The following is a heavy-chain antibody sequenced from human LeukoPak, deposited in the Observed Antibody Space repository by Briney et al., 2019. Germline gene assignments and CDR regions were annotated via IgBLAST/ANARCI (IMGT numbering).Heavy chain of an antibody. CDR1: GGSISSGSYY. D-gene: IGHD6-19*01. J-gene: IGHJ6*03. CDR2: IYTSGST. V-gene: IGHV4-61*02. CDR3: AREAVVFTAFYFYYYMDV. Sequence: SQTLSLTCTVSGGSISSGSYYWSWIRQPAGKGLEWIGRIYTSGSTNYNPSLKSRVTISVDTSKNQFSLKLSSVTAADTAVYYCAREAVVFTAFYFYYYMDVWGKGTTVTVSS.